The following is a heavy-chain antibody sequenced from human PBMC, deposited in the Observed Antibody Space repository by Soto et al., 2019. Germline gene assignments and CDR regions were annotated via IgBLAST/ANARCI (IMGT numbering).Heavy chain of an antibody. D-gene: IGHD1-26*01. CDR2: IDPSDSYT. Sequence: GESLKISCEGSGYSFTSYWISWVRQMPGKGLEWMGRIDPSDSYTNYSPSFQGHVTISADKSIGTAYLQWSSLKASDTAMYYCARHQWELQPLYGMDVWGQGTTVTVSS. CDR3: ARHQWELQPLYGMDV. V-gene: IGHV5-10-1*01. CDR1: GYSFTSYW. J-gene: IGHJ6*02.